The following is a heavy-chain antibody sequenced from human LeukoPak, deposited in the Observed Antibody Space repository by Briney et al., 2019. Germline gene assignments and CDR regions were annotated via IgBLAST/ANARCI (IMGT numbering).Heavy chain of an antibody. V-gene: IGHV3-33*01. CDR1: GFTFNNYG. J-gene: IGHJ6*02. Sequence: GGSLRLSCAASGFTFNNYGMHWVHQAPGKGLEWMALIWYDGSNKYYADSVKGRFTISRDNSKNTLYLQMNSLRAEDTAVYYCSREYFDWSRNYYYGMDVWGQGTTVTVSS. D-gene: IGHD3-9*01. CDR3: SREYFDWSRNYYYGMDV. CDR2: IWYDGSNK.